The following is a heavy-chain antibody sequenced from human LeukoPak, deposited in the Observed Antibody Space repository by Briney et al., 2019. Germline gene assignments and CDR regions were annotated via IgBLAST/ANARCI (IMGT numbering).Heavy chain of an antibody. V-gene: IGHV1-69*04. D-gene: IGHD6-13*01. CDR3: ARELIAAAGNYFDY. J-gene: IGHJ4*02. CDR1: GYTFTSYY. Sequence: GASVKVSCKASGYTFTSYYMHWVRQAPGQGLEWMGRIIPILGIANYAQKFQGRVTITADKSTSTAYMELSSLRSEDTAVYYCARELIAAAGNYFDYWGQGTLVTVSS. CDR2: IIPILGIA.